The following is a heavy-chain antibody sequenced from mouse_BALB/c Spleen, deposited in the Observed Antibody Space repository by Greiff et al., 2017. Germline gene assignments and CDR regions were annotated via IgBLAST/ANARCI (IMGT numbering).Heavy chain of an antibody. CDR2: ISSGGSYT. Sequence: EVQVVESGGDLVKPGGSLKLSCAASGFTFSSYGMSWVRQTPDKRLEWVATISSGGSYTYYPDSVKGRFTISRDNAKNTLYLQMSSLKSEDTAMYYCARQRGSDYEGDYFDYWGQGTTLTVSS. CDR3: ARQRGSDYEGDYFDY. J-gene: IGHJ2*01. V-gene: IGHV5-6*01. D-gene: IGHD2-4*01. CDR1: GFTFSSYG.